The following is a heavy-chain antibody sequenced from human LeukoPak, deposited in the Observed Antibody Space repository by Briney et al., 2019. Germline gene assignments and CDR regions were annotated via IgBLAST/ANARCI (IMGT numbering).Heavy chain of an antibody. CDR3: AKDRPSPGYSSGWYDYFDY. CDR2: ISGSGGNT. Sequence: GGSLRLSCAASGFTFSSYAMSWVRQAPGKGLEWVSAISGSGGNTYYADSVKGRFTISRDNSKNTLYLQMNSLRAEDTAVYYCAKDRPSPGYSSGWYDYFDYWGQGTLVTVSS. J-gene: IGHJ4*02. CDR1: GFTFSSYA. D-gene: IGHD6-19*01. V-gene: IGHV3-23*01.